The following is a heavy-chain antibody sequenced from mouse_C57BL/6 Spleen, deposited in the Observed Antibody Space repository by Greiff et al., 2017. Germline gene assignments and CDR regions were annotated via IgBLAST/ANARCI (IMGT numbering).Heavy chain of an antibody. CDR1: GYTFTDYY. D-gene: IGHD2-9*01. J-gene: IGHJ3*01. CDR3: ARPYYGYDDPAWFAY. Sequence: EVQLQQSGPELVKPGASVKISCKASGYTFTDYYMNWVKQSHGKSLEWIGDINPNNGGTSYNQKFKGKATLTVDKSSSTAYMELRSLTSEDSAVYYCARPYYGYDDPAWFAYWGQGTLVTVSA. V-gene: IGHV1-26*01. CDR2: INPNNGGT.